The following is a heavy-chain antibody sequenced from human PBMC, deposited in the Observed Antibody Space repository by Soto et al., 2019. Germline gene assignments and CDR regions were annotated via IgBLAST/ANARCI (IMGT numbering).Heavy chain of an antibody. J-gene: IGHJ6*02. D-gene: IGHD7-27*01. Sequence: SETLSLTCTVSGASINRGSFHWVWIRQPPGKGLEWIGSIYHSGSTYYNSSLKSRVTMSLDTSKNQFSMKLNSVTAADTAVYFCARRSWGSGGMGVWGRGTTVTVSS. CDR2: IYHSGST. V-gene: IGHV4-39*01. CDR3: ARRSWGSGGMGV. CDR1: GASINRGSFH.